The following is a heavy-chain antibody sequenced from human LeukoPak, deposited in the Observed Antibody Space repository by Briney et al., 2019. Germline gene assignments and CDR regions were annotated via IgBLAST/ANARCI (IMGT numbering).Heavy chain of an antibody. CDR2: INPSGGRT. D-gene: IGHD6-19*01. V-gene: IGHV1-46*01. Sequence: ASVKVSCKASGYTFTSYYMHWVRQAPGQGLEWMGIINPSGGRTSYAQKFQGRVTITTDESTSTAYMELSSLRPEDTAVYYCARDHGSGWYPRLDYWGQGTLVTVSS. CDR1: GYTFTSYY. J-gene: IGHJ4*02. CDR3: ARDHGSGWYPRLDY.